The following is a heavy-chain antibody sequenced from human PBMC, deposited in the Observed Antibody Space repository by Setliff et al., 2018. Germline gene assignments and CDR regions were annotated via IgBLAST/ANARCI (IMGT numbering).Heavy chain of an antibody. CDR2: MSAWGTTI. V-gene: IGHV3-11*04. Sequence: GESLKISCAASGFTIADHFMTWIRRAPGKGLEWVSYMSAWGTTIHYADSVKGRFTISRDNAKNLLYLQMNSLRAEDTAVYYCARDMTGSSWIFDSWGQGTLVTVS. CDR3: ARDMTGSSWIFDS. D-gene: IGHD2-2*01. J-gene: IGHJ4*02. CDR1: GFTIADHF.